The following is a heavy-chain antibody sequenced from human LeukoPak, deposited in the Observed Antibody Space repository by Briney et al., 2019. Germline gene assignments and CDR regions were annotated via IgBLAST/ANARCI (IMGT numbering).Heavy chain of an antibody. CDR1: GFTFSSYW. J-gene: IGHJ4*02. Sequence: GGSLRLSCAASGFTFSSYWMHWVRQAPGKGLVWVSRINGDGSSTAYADSVKGRFTISRDNAKNSLYLQMNSLRAEDTAVYYCATTPDYYDSSGYSGYWGQGTLVTVSS. V-gene: IGHV3-74*01. CDR2: INGDGSST. CDR3: ATTPDYYDSSGYSGY. D-gene: IGHD3-22*01.